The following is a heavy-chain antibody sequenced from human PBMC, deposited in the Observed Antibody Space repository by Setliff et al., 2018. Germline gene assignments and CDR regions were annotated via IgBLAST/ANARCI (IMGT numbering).Heavy chain of an antibody. CDR2: INHSGST. Sequence: SETLSLTCAVYGGSFSGYYWSWIRQPPGTGLEWIGEINHSGSTNYNPSLKSRVTISVDTSKNQFSLKLSSVTAADTAIYYCVRKRGGMVRGALNYYYGMDVWGQGTTVTVSS. CDR1: GGSFSGYY. CDR3: VRKRGGMVRGALNYYYGMDV. V-gene: IGHV4-34*01. J-gene: IGHJ6*02. D-gene: IGHD3-10*01.